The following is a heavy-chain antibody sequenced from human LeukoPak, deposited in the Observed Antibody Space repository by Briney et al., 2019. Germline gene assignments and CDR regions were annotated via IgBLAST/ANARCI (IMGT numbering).Heavy chain of an antibody. Sequence: ASVKVSCKASGYTFTGYYMHWVRQAPGQGLEWMGRLNPNSGGTNYAQKFQGRVTMTRDTSISTAYMELSRLRSDDTAVYYCARVSTLFKEPRGAFDIWGQGTMVTVSS. V-gene: IGHV1-2*06. D-gene: IGHD3-10*01. J-gene: IGHJ3*02. CDR3: ARVSTLFKEPRGAFDI. CDR2: LNPNSGGT. CDR1: GYTFTGYY.